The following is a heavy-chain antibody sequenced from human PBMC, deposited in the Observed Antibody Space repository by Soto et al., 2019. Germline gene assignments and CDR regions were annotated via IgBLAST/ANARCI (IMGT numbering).Heavy chain of an antibody. CDR3: ANSKITYYYDISGYYSEYFLD. CDR1: GYTFTSYG. D-gene: IGHD3-22*01. CDR2: ISAYNGNT. V-gene: IGHV1-18*01. Sequence: ASVKVSCKASGYTFTSYGISWVRQAPGQGLECMGWISAYNGNTNYAQKLQDRVTMTTDTSTSTAYMELRGLRSDDTAVYYCANSKITYYYDISGYYSEYFLDWCPGPRVTVVS. J-gene: IGHJ4*02.